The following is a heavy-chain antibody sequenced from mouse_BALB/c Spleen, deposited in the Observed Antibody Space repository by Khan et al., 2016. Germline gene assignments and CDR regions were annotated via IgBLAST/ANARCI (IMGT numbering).Heavy chain of an antibody. Sequence: EVQLQESGPGLVKPSQTVSLTCTVTGISITTGNYRWNWIRQFPGHKLEWIGYTYYSGTITYHPSLTTRTTITRDTSKNQFFLDMNVLTAEDTATGYCGYGLNFLGQGTSVTVSS. J-gene: IGHJ4*01. CDR3: GYGLNF. D-gene: IGHD1-1*02. CDR1: GISITTGNYR. CDR2: TYYSGTI. V-gene: IGHV3-5*02.